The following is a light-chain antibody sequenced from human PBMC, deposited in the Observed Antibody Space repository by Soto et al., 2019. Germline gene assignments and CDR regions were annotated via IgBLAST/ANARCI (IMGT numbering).Light chain of an antibody. V-gene: IGLV2-8*01. Sequence: QSVLTQPPSASGSPGQSVTISCTGMSSDVGGYNYVSWYQQHPGKAPKLMIYEVSKRPSGVPDRFSGSKSGNTASLTVSGLQAEDEADYYGSSYAGANSVVFGGGTKLTVL. CDR1: SSDVGGYNY. CDR3: SSYAGANSVV. CDR2: EVS. J-gene: IGLJ2*01.